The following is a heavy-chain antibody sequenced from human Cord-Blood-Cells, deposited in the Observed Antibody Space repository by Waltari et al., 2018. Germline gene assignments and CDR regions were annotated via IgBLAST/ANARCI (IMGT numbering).Heavy chain of an antibody. CDR3: ARRRDSSSWYFDY. J-gene: IGHJ4*02. CDR1: GGSISSSSYY. CDR2: IYYSGST. Sequence: QLQLQESGPGLVKPSETLSLTCTVSGGSISSSSYYWGWIRQPPGKGLGWIGSIYYSGSTYYNPSLKSRVTISVDTSKNQFSLKLSSVTAADTAVYYCARRRDSSSWYFDYWGQGTLVTVSS. D-gene: IGHD6-13*01. V-gene: IGHV4-39*01.